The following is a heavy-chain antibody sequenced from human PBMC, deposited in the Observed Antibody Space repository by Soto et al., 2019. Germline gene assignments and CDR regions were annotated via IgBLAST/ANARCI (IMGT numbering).Heavy chain of an antibody. CDR1: GYGFTTYG. CDR3: ARGRYGDY. CDR2: ISAHNGNT. D-gene: IGHD1-1*01. Sequence: QVHLVQSGAEVKKPGASVKVSCKGSGYGFTTYGITWVRQAPGQGRQWMAWISAHNGNTNYAQNRQGRATVTRDTSTSTAYMELRSLRSDATAVYYCARGRYGDYWGQGALVTVSS. V-gene: IGHV1-18*01. J-gene: IGHJ4*02.